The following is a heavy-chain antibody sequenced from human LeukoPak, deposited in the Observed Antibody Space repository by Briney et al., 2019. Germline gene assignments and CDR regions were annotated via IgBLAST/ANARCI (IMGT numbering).Heavy chain of an antibody. V-gene: IGHV4-59*11. CDR2: IYYSGST. CDR3: ARGPTTALSIDY. D-gene: IGHD4-17*01. CDR1: GGSISSHY. Sequence: KPSETLSLTCTVSGGSISSHYWSWIRQPPGKELEWIGYIYYSGSTNYNPSLKSRVAISVDTSKNQFSLKLSSVTAADTAVYYCARGPTTALSIDYWGQGTLVTVSS. J-gene: IGHJ4*02.